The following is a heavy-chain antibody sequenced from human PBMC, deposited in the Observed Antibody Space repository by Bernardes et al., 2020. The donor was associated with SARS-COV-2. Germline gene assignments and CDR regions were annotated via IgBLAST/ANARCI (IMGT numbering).Heavy chain of an antibody. Sequence: SVKVSCKASGGTFSSYAISWVRQAPGQGLEWMGRIIPIFGTANYAQKFQGRVTITADESTSTAYMELSSLRSEDTAVYYCARERGYSGYDLSGWYGYWGQGTLVTVSS. V-gene: IGHV1-69*13. J-gene: IGHJ4*02. D-gene: IGHD5-12*01. CDR1: GGTFSSYA. CDR3: ARERGYSGYDLSGWYGY. CDR2: IIPIFGTA.